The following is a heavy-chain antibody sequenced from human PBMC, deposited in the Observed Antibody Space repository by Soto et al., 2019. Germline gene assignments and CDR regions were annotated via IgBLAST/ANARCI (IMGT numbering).Heavy chain of an antibody. J-gene: IGHJ4*02. D-gene: IGHD5-18*01. CDR3: ARHPYSYGPIDY. CDR2: IYYSGST. CDR1: GGSISSSSYY. Sequence: SETLSLTCTVSGGSISSSSYYWGWIRQPPGKGLEWIGSIYYSGSTYYNPSLKSRVTISVDTSKNQFSLKLSSVTAADTAVYYCARHPYSYGPIDYWGQGTLVTVSS. V-gene: IGHV4-39*01.